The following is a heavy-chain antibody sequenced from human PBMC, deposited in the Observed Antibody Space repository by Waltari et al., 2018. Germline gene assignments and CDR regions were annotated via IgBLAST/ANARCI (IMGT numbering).Heavy chain of an antibody. J-gene: IGHJ4*02. CDR1: GFTFSTSY. V-gene: IGHV1-46*03. D-gene: IGHD3-16*01. Sequence: QFQLVQSGAEVKKPGASVKVSCEASGFTFSTSYVHWVRQAPGQGLEWMALFSPSGAGTRYAEKFQGRVTLTRDTSTSTVYMDLSSLRSEDTAVYYCATFVSGSFTFPDYWGQGTLVTVSS. CDR3: ATFVSGSFTFPDY. CDR2: FSPSGAGT.